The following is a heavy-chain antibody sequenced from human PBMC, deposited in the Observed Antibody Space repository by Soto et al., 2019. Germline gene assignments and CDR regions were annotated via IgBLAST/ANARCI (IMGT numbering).Heavy chain of an antibody. Sequence: GESLKISCKGSGYSFTSYWIGWVRQMPGKGLEWMGIIYPGDSDTRYSPSFQGQVTISADKSISTAYLQWSSLKASDTAMFYCARYPNPTVPGLPFDLWGQGTLVTVSS. D-gene: IGHD6-19*01. CDR1: GYSFTSYW. CDR2: IYPGDSDT. J-gene: IGHJ4*02. CDR3: ARYPNPTVPGLPFDL. V-gene: IGHV5-51*01.